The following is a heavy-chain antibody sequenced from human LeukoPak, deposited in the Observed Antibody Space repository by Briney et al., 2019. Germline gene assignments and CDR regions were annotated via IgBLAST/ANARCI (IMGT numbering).Heavy chain of an antibody. J-gene: IGHJ5*02. V-gene: IGHV4-59*01. D-gene: IGHD1-26*01. CDR3: ARWDLPPPNWFDP. Sequence: SETLSLTCTVSGGSIRSFFWSWLLQPPGKPLEWLGHIYHTGSTNYNPSFKGRLTISVDMSKDLFSLKLTSLTSADTAIYYCARWDLPPPNWFDPWGQGTLVTVSS. CDR1: GGSIRSFF. CDR2: IYHTGST.